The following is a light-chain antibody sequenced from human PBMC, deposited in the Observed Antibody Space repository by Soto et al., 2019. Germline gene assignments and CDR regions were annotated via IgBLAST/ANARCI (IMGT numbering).Light chain of an antibody. CDR2: GAS. Sequence: EIVMTQSPATLSVSPGERATLSCRASQGVSSNLAWYQQKPGQAPSLLIYGASTRATGIPARFSGSGSGTEFTLTISRLQSEDFAVYNCQQYNNWPWTFGQGTKVEIK. CDR1: QGVSSN. J-gene: IGKJ1*01. V-gene: IGKV3-15*01. CDR3: QQYNNWPWT.